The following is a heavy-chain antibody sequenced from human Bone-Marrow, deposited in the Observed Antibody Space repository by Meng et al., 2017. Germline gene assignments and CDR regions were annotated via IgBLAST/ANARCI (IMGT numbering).Heavy chain of an antibody. Sequence: RLVQSGAGGKKPGASVKVSCKASGYTFTGYYMHWVRQAPGQGLEWMGRINPNSGGTNYAQKFQGRVTMTRDTSISTAYMELSRLRSDDTAVYYCARDPDVDTARGDYWGQGTLVTVSS. J-gene: IGHJ4*02. D-gene: IGHD5-18*01. CDR3: ARDPDVDTARGDY. CDR1: GYTFTGYY. CDR2: INPNSGGT. V-gene: IGHV1-2*06.